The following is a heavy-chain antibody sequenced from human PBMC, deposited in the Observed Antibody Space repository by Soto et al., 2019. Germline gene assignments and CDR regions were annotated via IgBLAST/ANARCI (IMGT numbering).Heavy chain of an antibody. CDR1: GGSISSGGYY. CDR3: ARKPEGPLHS. Sequence: SETLSLTCTVSGGSISSGGYYWSWIRQHPGKGLEWIGYIYYSGSTYYNSSLKSRVTISVDTSKNQFSLKLSSVTAADTAVYYCARKPEGPLHSWGPGIMVTVST. J-gene: IGHJ4*02. CDR2: IYYSGST. V-gene: IGHV4-31*03.